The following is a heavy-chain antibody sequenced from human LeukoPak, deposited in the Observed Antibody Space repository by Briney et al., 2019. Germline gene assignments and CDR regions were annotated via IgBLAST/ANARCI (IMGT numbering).Heavy chain of an antibody. J-gene: IGHJ4*02. V-gene: IGHV3-21*01. D-gene: IGHD3-16*01. CDR2: ISSSSSYI. CDR3: ARGMITFGGVVDY. Sequence: PGGSLRLSCAASGFTFSSYSMNWVRQAPGKGLEWVSSISSSSSYIYYADSVKGRFTISRDNAKNSLYLQMNSLRAEDTAVYYCARGMITFGGVVDYWGQGTLVTVSS. CDR1: GFTFSSYS.